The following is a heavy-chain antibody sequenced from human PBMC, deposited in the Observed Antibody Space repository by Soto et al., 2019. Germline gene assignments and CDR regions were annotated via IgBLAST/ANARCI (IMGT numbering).Heavy chain of an antibody. CDR1: GFTFENYA. D-gene: IGHD3-3*01. CDR2: ISGSGGTT. V-gene: IGHV3-23*01. CDR3: AKDSWAIFGVPAGEYYAMDV. Sequence: GGSLRLSCVASGFTFENYAMSWVRQAPGKGLEWVSAISGSGGTTYYSDSVKGRFTISRDNSKNTVYLQMNDLRVEDAAEYFCAKDSWAIFGVPAGEYYAMDVWGQGTTVTVPS. J-gene: IGHJ6*02.